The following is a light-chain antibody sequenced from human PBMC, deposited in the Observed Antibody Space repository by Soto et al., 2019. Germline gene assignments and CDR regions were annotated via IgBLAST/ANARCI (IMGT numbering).Light chain of an antibody. V-gene: IGLV2-14*01. CDR2: EVS. CDR1: SSDVGGYNY. CDR3: SSYTSSSGRV. Sequence: QSALTQPASMSGSPGQSITISCTGTSSDVGGYNYVSWYQQHPGKAPKLMIYEVSNRPSGVSNRFSGSKSGNTASLTISGLQAEDEADYYCSSYTSSSGRVFGGGTKVTVL. J-gene: IGLJ2*01.